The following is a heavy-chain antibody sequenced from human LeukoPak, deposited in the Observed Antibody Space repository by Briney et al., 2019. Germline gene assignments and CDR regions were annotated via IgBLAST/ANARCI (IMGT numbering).Heavy chain of an antibody. CDR1: GFSFTSYW. Sequence: GESLKISCKGSGFSFTSYWIGWVRQMPGKGLEWMGIIYPGDSDTRYSPSFQGQVTISADKSISTAYLQWSSLKASDTAMYYCARLKDSSGWTPPSSMDVWGQGTTVTVSS. CDR2: IYPGDSDT. V-gene: IGHV5-51*01. CDR3: ARLKDSSGWTPPSSMDV. J-gene: IGHJ6*02. D-gene: IGHD6-19*01.